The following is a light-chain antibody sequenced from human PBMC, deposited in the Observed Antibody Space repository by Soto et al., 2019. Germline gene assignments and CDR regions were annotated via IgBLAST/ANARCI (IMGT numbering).Light chain of an antibody. V-gene: IGKV3-11*01. CDR1: QSVSSY. CDR2: DAS. CDR3: QQRSNWPWT. Sequence: EIVLTQSPATLSLSPGERATLSCRASQSVSSYLAWYQQKPGQAPRLLIYDASNRATGIPARFSGSGSGTVFTLTIISLEPEDFAVYYCQQRSNWPWTFGQGTKVEIK. J-gene: IGKJ1*01.